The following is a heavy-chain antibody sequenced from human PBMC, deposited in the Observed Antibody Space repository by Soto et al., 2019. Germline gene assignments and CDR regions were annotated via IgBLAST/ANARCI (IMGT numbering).Heavy chain of an antibody. Sequence: QVQLVESGGGVVQPGRSLRLSCAVSGLTFSNYAMHWVRQAPGKGLEWLAVISFDGTKKNYTDSVKGRSTISRDNSKNTLFLQLNSLRAEDTAVYYCASFYGGGYYYYGMDVWGQGTTVTVSS. D-gene: IGHD4-17*01. CDR1: GLTFSNYA. J-gene: IGHJ6*02. CDR2: ISFDGTKK. V-gene: IGHV3-30-3*01. CDR3: ASFYGGGYYYYGMDV.